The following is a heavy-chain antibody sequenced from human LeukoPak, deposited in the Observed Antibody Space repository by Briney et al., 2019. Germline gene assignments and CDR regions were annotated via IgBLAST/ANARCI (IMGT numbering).Heavy chain of an antibody. CDR3: ARPCGGDCYPSQYYFDY. D-gene: IGHD2-21*02. J-gene: IGHJ4*02. CDR1: GGSFSGYY. Sequence: PSETLSLTCAVYGGSFSGYYWSWIRQPPGKGLEWIGEINHSGSTNYNPSLKSRVTISVDTSKNQFSLKLSSVTAADTAVYYCARPCGGDCYPSQYYFDYWGQGTLVTVSS. V-gene: IGHV4-34*01. CDR2: INHSGST.